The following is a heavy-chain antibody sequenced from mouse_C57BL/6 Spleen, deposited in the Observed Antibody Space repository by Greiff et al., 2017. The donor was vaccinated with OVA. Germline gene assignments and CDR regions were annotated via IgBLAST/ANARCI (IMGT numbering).Heavy chain of an antibody. J-gene: IGHJ3*01. CDR2: IYPGDGDT. Sequence: VKLMESGPELVKPGASVKISCKASGYAFSSSWMNWVKQRPGKGLEWIGRIYPGDGDTNYNGKFKGKATLTADKSSSTAYMQLSSLTSEDSAVYFCARGGPAWFAYWGQGTLVTVSA. CDR1: GYAFSSSW. V-gene: IGHV1-82*01. CDR3: ARGGPAWFAY.